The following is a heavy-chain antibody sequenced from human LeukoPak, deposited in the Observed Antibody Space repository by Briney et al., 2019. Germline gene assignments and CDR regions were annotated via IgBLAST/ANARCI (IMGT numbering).Heavy chain of an antibody. V-gene: IGHV4-38-2*01. D-gene: IGHD5-12*01. CDR2: IYHSGST. CDR1: GYSISSGYY. Sequence: KTSETLSLTCAVSGYSISSGYYWGWIRQPPGKGLEWIGSIYHSGSTYYNPSLKSRVTISVDTSKNHFSLKLSSVTAADTAVYYCARLTERRVPYSGYERYWFDPWGQGTLVTVSS. J-gene: IGHJ5*02. CDR3: ARLTERRVPYSGYERYWFDP.